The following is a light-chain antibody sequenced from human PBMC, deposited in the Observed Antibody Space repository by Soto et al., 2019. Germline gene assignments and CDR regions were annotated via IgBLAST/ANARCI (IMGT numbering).Light chain of an antibody. Sequence: EIVMTQSPATLSVSPGETATLSCRASQSVGSAVAWYQHKPGQAPRLLIVGASIRATGVPGRFSGGGCGTEFTLPISSLQSEDFAVYDCQQYKNWPPLTFGGGTTVEIK. CDR1: QSVGSA. CDR2: GAS. V-gene: IGKV3-15*01. J-gene: IGKJ4*01. CDR3: QQYKNWPPLT.